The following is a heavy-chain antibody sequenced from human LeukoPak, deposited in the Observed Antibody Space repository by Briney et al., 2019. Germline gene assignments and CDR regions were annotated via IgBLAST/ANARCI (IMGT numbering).Heavy chain of an antibody. CDR2: IIPIFGTA. J-gene: IGHJ3*02. CDR3: ARDHRGVTLYSYGTAGAFDI. V-gene: IGHV1-69*13. CDR1: GGTFSSYA. Sequence: SVKVSCKASGGTFSSYAISWVRQAPGQGLEWMGGIIPIFGTANYAQKFQGRVTTTADESTSTAYMELSSLRSEDTAVYYCARDHRGVTLYSYGTAGAFDIWGQGTMVTVSS. D-gene: IGHD5-18*01.